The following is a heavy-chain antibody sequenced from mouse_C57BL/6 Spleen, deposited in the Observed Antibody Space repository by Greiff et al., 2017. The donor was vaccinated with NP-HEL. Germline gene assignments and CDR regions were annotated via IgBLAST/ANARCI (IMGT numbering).Heavy chain of an antibody. CDR3: ASLYYSNYEDAMDY. CDR1: GYAFSSSW. V-gene: IGHV1-82*01. J-gene: IGHJ4*01. D-gene: IGHD2-5*01. Sequence: QVQLQQSGPELVKPGASVKISCKASGYAFSSSWMNWVKQRPGKGLEWIGRIYPGDGDTNYNGKFKGKATLTADKSSSTAYMQLSSLTSEDSAVYFFASLYYSNYEDAMDYWGQGTSVTVSS. CDR2: IYPGDGDT.